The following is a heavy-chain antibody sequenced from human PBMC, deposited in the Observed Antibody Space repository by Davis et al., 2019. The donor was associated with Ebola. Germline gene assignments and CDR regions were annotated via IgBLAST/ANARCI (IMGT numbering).Heavy chain of an antibody. CDR2: ISPANGDT. J-gene: IGHJ4*02. Sequence: AASVKVSCKASGGTFSSYAISWVRQAPGQGLEWMAWISPANGDTKYSQSFQGRLIITRDTSANTIYMDLSSLRSEDTAVFFCARDQNYGVHYGFDYWGQGTPVTVSS. D-gene: IGHD4-17*01. V-gene: IGHV1-3*01. CDR3: ARDQNYGVHYGFDY. CDR1: GGTFSSYA.